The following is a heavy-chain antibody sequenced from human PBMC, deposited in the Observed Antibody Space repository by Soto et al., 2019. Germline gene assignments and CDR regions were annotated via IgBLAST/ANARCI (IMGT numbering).Heavy chain of an antibody. CDR3: ARVRYYHLCFDL. CDR1: GGSINSGGHS. Sequence: SETLSLTCTVSGGSINSGGHSWGWVRQSPGNVLAWIGYSYHSGSTYYNPSLQSRVTISVDRSKAQFYLTLTSVTAADTAFYCCARVRYYHLCFDLWGLRTPVTVSS. J-gene: IGHJ4*02. CDR2: SYHSGST. V-gene: IGHV4-30-2*06. D-gene: IGHD3-10*01.